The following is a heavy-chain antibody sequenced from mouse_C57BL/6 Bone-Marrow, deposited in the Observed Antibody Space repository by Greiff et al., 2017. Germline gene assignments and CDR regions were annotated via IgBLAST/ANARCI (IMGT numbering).Heavy chain of an antibody. V-gene: IGHV1-69*01. CDR1: GYTFTSYW. Sequence: QVQLQQPGAELVMPGASVKLSCKASGYTFTSYWMHWVKQRPGQGLEWIGEIDPSDSYTNYNQKFKGKSTLTVDKSSNTAYMQLNSLTSEDSAVYYCSSLYYYGTTLFDYWGQGTTLTVSS. CDR3: SSLYYYGTTLFDY. CDR2: IDPSDSYT. D-gene: IGHD1-1*01. J-gene: IGHJ2*01.